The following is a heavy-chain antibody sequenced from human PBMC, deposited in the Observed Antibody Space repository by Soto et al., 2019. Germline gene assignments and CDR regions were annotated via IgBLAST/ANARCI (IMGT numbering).Heavy chain of an antibody. CDR2: ISAYNGNT. D-gene: IGHD4-17*01. Sequence: ASVKVSCKASGYTFTSYGISWVRQAPGQGLEWMGWISAYNGNTNYAQKLQGRVTMTTDTSTSTAYMELRSLRSDDTAVYYCARDPPPRFIYGDYDRTLWHYYYGMDVWGQGTTVTVSS. J-gene: IGHJ6*02. CDR1: GYTFTSYG. CDR3: ARDPPPRFIYGDYDRTLWHYYYGMDV. V-gene: IGHV1-18*01.